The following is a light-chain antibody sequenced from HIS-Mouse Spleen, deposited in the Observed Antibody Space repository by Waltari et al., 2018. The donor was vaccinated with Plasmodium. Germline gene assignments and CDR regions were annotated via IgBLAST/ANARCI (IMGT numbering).Light chain of an antibody. J-gene: IGKJ3*01. V-gene: IGKV3-15*01. Sequence: EIVMTHSPATLSFSPGARATLSCRASQSVSSNLAWYQQKPGQAPRLLIYGASTRATGIPARFSGSGSGTEFTLTISSLQSEDFAVYYCQQYNNWSFTFGPGTKVDIK. CDR2: GAS. CDR1: QSVSSN. CDR3: QQYNNWSFT.